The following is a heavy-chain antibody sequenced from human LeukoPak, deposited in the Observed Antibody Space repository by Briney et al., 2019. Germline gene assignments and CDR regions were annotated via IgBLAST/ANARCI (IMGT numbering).Heavy chain of an antibody. V-gene: IGHV3-30*03. J-gene: IGHJ3*02. Sequence: PGGSLRLSCAASGFTFSSYGMHWVRQAPGKGLEWVAVISYDGSNKYYADSVKGRFTISRDNSKNTLYLQMNSLRAEDTAVYYCTTLAANAFDIWGQGTMVTVSS. CDR3: TTLAANAFDI. CDR1: GFTFSSYG. D-gene: IGHD2-15*01. CDR2: ISYDGSNK.